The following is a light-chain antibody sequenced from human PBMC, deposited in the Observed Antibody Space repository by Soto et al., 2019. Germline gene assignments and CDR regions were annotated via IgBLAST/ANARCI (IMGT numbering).Light chain of an antibody. V-gene: IGLV4-69*01. CDR2: LNSDGSH. J-gene: IGLJ3*02. Sequence: QLVLTQSPSASASLGASVKLTCTLSSGHSSYAIAWHQQQPEKGPRYLMKLNSDGSHNKGDGIPDRFSGSSSGAERYLTFSSLQSEDEADYYCQTWDTGIRVFGGGTKVTVL. CDR1: SGHSSYA. CDR3: QTWDTGIRV.